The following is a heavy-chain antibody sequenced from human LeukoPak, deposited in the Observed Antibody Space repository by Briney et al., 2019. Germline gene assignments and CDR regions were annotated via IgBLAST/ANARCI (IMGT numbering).Heavy chain of an antibody. CDR2: IYYTGNT. CDR1: GVSISSSNSY. Sequence: SETLSLTCTVSGVSISSSNSYWGWIRQPPGKGLEWIGSIYYTGNTYYNASLKSRVTISIDTSKNQISLRLTSVTAADTAVYYCARASHDYGEYSHFDYWGQGTLVTVSS. J-gene: IGHJ4*02. V-gene: IGHV4-39*07. D-gene: IGHD4-17*01. CDR3: ARASHDYGEYSHFDY.